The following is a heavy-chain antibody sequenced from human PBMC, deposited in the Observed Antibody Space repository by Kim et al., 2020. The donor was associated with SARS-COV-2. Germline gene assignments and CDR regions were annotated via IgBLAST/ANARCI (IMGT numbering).Heavy chain of an antibody. V-gene: IGHV1-2*04. Sequence: ASVKVSCKASGYTFTGYYMHWVRQAPGQGLEWMGWINPNSGGTNYAQKFQGWVTMTRDTSISTAYMELSRLRSEDTAVYYCARDMWFGELSAFDIWGQGTMVTVSS. J-gene: IGHJ3*02. D-gene: IGHD3-10*01. CDR3: ARDMWFGELSAFDI. CDR1: GYTFTGYY. CDR2: INPNSGGT.